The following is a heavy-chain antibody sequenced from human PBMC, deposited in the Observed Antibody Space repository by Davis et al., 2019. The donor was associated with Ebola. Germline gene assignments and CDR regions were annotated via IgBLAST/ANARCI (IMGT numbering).Heavy chain of an antibody. V-gene: IGHV4-59*08. CDR2: IYYSVST. Sequence: SETLSLTCTVSGGSISSYYWSWIRQPPGKGLEWIGYIYYSVSTNYNPSLKSRVTISVDTSKNQFSLKLSSVTAADTAVYYCARLVGATSPYFDYWGQGTLVTVSS. D-gene: IGHD1-26*01. CDR3: ARLVGATSPYFDY. CDR1: GGSISSYY. J-gene: IGHJ4*02.